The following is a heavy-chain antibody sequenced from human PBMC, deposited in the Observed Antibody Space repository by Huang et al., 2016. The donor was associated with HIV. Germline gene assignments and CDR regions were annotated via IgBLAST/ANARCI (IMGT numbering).Heavy chain of an antibody. V-gene: IGHV1-69*13. Sequence: QVQLLQSGAEVRKPGSSVTVSCKASGGTFSNHPFSWLRQAPGQRLGWMGGIIPLFKTTNYAQRFQARVTITADESRNTAYMELSSLRSQDTATYYCVKSHINYPAASWGQGTLVSVSS. CDR2: IIPLFKTT. D-gene: IGHD2-15*01. CDR3: VKSHINYPAAS. CDR1: GGTFSNHP. J-gene: IGHJ5*02.